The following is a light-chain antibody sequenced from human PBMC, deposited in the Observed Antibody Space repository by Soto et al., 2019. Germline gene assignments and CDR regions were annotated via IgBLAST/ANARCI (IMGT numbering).Light chain of an antibody. CDR3: QQYNSYSKT. CDR2: DAS. CDR1: QSVSSW. J-gene: IGKJ1*01. Sequence: IQMTQSPSTLSASIGDRVTITCRASQSVSSWLAWYQQKPGKAPKLLIYDASTLDSGVPSRFSGSGSGTEFTLTISSLQPDDFATYYCQQYNSYSKTFGQGTKVDIK. V-gene: IGKV1-5*01.